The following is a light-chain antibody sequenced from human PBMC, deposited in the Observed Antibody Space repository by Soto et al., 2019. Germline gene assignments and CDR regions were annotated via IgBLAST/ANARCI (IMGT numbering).Light chain of an antibody. V-gene: IGKV3-11*01. CDR3: QQRTNWLT. Sequence: EIVLTQSPATLSLSPGERVTLSCRASQNVSTYLAWYQQKPGQAPRLLIYDASNRATGIPARFSGSGSGTVFTLTISSLEPDDFAVYYCQQRTNWLTFGPGTKVDIK. CDR2: DAS. CDR1: QNVSTY. J-gene: IGKJ3*01.